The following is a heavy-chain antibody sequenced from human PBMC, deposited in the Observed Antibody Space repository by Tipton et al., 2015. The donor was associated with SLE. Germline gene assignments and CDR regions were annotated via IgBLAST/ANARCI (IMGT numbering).Heavy chain of an antibody. V-gene: IGHV3-49*04. CDR2: IRSKAYGGTT. D-gene: IGHD2-15*01. CDR3: ARDGIVVVGWFDY. J-gene: IGHJ4*02. Sequence: SLRLSCAASGFNFSDYWMTWVRQAPGKGLEWVGFIRSKAYGGTTEYAASVKGRFTISRDDSKSIAYLQMNSLKTEDTAVYYCARDGIVVVGWFDYWGQGTLVTVSS. CDR1: GFNFSDYW.